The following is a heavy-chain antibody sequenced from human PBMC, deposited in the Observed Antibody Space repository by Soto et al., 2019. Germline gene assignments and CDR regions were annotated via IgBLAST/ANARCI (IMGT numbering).Heavy chain of an antibody. CDR2: IFYTGVT. CDR1: GGSVSNASFY. CDR3: VRVLDSSWYADL. J-gene: IGHJ2*01. V-gene: IGHV4-61*03. Sequence: QVQLQESGPGLVKPSETLSLTCSVSGGSVSNASFYWTWIRQAPGTGLEYIGYIFYTGVTNYNPSLSRRLTISLDTSKNHFSLKLNSMTAADTAVYYCVRVLDSSWYADLWGRGTLVTVSS. D-gene: IGHD3-22*01.